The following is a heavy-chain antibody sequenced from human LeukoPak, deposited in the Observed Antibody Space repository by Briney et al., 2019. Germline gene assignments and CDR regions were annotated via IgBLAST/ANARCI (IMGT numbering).Heavy chain of an antibody. D-gene: IGHD6-13*01. J-gene: IGHJ4*02. V-gene: IGHV1-46*01. CDR3: ARARSSWRFDF. CDR2: INPSGGST. Sequence: ASVKVSCKASGYTFTSYYVHWVRQAPGHGVERMGKINPSGGSTSYVQKFQGRVNMTRDTSASTVYMELSSLRSEDTAVYYCARARSSWRFDFWGQGTLVTVSS. CDR1: GYTFTSYY.